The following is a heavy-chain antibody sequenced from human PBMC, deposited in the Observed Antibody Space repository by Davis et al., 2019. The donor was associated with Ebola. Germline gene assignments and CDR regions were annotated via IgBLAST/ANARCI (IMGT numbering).Heavy chain of an antibody. CDR2: IYSGGST. Sequence: GESLKISCAASGFTVSSNYMSWVRQAPGKGLEWVSVIYSGGSTYYADSVKGRFTISRDDSKNTLFLQMNSLKKEDTAVYYCGTGWSVEAHDGNWGQGTLVTVSS. CDR1: GFTVSSNY. J-gene: IGHJ1*01. CDR3: GTGWSVEAHDGN. D-gene: IGHD3-3*01. V-gene: IGHV3-66*01.